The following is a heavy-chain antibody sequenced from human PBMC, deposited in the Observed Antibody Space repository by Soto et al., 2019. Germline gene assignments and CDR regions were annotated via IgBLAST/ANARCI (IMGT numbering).Heavy chain of an antibody. CDR3: ARTRDTLRDLWFGALSGP. CDR1: GFSLSTSGVG. J-gene: IGHJ5*02. V-gene: IGHV2-5*02. D-gene: IGHD3-10*01. Sequence: QITLKESGPTLVKPTQTLTLTCTFSGFSLSTSGVGVGWIRQPPGKALEWLSLIYWDDDERYSPSLESRLTITKDTSKNQVVLTMTTMDPVDTATYYCARTRDTLRDLWFGALSGPWGKGTLVTVSS. CDR2: IYWDDDE.